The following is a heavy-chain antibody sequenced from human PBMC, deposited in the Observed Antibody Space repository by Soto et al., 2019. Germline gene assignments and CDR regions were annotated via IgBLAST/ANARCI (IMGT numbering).Heavy chain of an antibody. D-gene: IGHD6-13*01. J-gene: IGHJ4*02. V-gene: IGHV4-39*01. CDR3: ARHPRGLVAAAGKVN. CDR1: GGSISSSSYY. Sequence: PSETLSLTCTVSGGSISSSSYYWGWIRQPPGKGLEWIGSIYYSGSTYYNPSLKSRVTISVDTSKNQFSLKLSSVTAADTAVYYCARHPRGLVAAAGKVNWGQGTLVTVSS. CDR2: IYYSGST.